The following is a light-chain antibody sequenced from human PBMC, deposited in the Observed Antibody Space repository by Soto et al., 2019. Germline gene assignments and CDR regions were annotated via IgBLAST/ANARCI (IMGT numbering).Light chain of an antibody. CDR2: GAS. V-gene: IGKV3-20*01. Sequence: EIVLTQSPGTLSLSPWERATLSCRASQSVSNNYLAWYQQKPGQAPRLLIYGASNRATGIPDRFSGSGSGTDFTLTISRLEPEDFAVYYCQQYGSSTWTFGQGTKVDIK. CDR3: QQYGSSTWT. CDR1: QSVSNNY. J-gene: IGKJ1*01.